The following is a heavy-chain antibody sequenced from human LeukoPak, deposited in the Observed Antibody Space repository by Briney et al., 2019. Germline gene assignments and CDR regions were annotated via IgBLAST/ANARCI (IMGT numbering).Heavy chain of an antibody. CDR2: IYNSGST. V-gene: IGHV4-59*01. Sequence: SETLSLTCTVSGGSISSYYWSWIRQPPGKGLEWIGYIYNSGSTNYNPSLKGRVTISLDTSQNQFSLRLSSVTAADTAVYYCARGYCSGGGCYPRGNWFDPWGQGTLVIVSS. J-gene: IGHJ5*02. CDR1: GGSISSYY. CDR3: ARGYCSGGGCYPRGNWFDP. D-gene: IGHD2-15*01.